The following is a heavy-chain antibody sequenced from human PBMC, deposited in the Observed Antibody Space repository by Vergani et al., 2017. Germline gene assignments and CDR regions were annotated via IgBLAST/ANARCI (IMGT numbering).Heavy chain of an antibody. CDR1: GGSITSGSFY. Sequence: QVQLHESGPGLVKPSQTLSLTCTVSGGSITSGSFYWSWIRQPAGKGLEWIGRIHSSGTTNYNPSLKSRVTLSVDTSKNQLSLRMTSVTAADTAVYYCAGDSWTSELRGVYWFDTGGQGTLVSVSS. J-gene: IGHJ5*02. CDR2: IHSSGTT. V-gene: IGHV4-61*02. D-gene: IGHD3-10*01. CDR3: AGDSWTSELRGVYWFDT.